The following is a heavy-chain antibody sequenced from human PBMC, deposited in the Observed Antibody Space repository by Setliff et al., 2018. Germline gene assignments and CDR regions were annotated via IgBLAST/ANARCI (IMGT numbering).Heavy chain of an antibody. CDR3: ARRGAGMQYGDYVTFDP. CDR1: GGSFSGYY. D-gene: IGHD4-17*01. CDR2: INHSGST. J-gene: IGHJ5*02. V-gene: IGHV4-34*01. Sequence: SETLSLTCAVYGGSFSGYYWSWIRQPPGKGLEWIGEINHSGSTYYNPSLKSRVTISVDTSKNQFSLKLSSVTAADTAVYYCARRGAGMQYGDYVTFDPWGQGTLVTVSS.